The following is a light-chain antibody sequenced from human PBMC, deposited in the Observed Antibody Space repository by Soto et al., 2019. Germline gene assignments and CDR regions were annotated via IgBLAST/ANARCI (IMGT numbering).Light chain of an antibody. CDR2: GAS. J-gene: IGKJ4*01. Sequence: EIVLTQSTGTLSLSPGERATLSCRASQSVSSNYLAWYQQKLGQAPRLLIYGASSRATGIPDRFSGSGSGTDFTLTISRLEPGDFAVYYCQQYGGSPLVTFGGGTKVEIK. V-gene: IGKV3-20*01. CDR3: QQYGGSPLVT. CDR1: QSVSSNY.